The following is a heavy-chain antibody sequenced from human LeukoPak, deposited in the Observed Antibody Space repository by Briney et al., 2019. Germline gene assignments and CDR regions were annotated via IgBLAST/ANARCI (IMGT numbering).Heavy chain of an antibody. CDR2: IYYSGST. CDR1: GGSISSYY. J-gene: IGHJ2*01. Sequence: SETLSLTCTASGGSISSYYWSWIRQPPGKGLEWIGYIYYSGSTNYNPSLKSRVTISVDASKTQFSLKLSSVTSADTAVYYCARPRPPTEVTPDWYFDLWGRGTLVTVSS. D-gene: IGHD4-23*01. CDR3: ARPRPPTEVTPDWYFDL. V-gene: IGHV4-59*08.